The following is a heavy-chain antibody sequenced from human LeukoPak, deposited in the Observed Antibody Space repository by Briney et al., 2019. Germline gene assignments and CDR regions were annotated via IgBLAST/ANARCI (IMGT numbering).Heavy chain of an antibody. V-gene: IGHV4-61*08. CDR3: AKKGPSAAHWFDP. D-gene: IGHD6-13*01. CDR2: IYYSGST. CDR1: GGSISSGGYY. J-gene: IGHJ5*02. Sequence: SQTLSLTCTVSGGSISSGGYYWSWIRQPPGKGLEWIGYIYYSGSTNYNPSLKSRVTISVDTSKNQFSLKLSSVTAADTAVYYCAKKGPSAAHWFDPWGQGTLVIVSS.